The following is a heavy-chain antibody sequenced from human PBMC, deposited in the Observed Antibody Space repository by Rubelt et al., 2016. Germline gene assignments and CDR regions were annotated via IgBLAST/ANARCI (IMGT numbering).Heavy chain of an antibody. CDR1: GYSFTNYW. V-gene: IGHV5-51*01. CDR3: ARRGDGYPVIAFDI. J-gene: IGHJ3*02. CDR2: TYPVDSDT. D-gene: IGHD5-24*01. Sequence: EVQLVQSGAEVKKPGESLRISCTGSGYSFTNYWIAWMRQMPGKGLEYMGLTYPVDSDTIYSPSFQGQGTSSADKSISTAYLQWSSLKASDTAMYYCARRGDGYPVIAFDIWGQGTMVTVSS.